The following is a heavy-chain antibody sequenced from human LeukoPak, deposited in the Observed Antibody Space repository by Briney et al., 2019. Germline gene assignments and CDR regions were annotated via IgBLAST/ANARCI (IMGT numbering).Heavy chain of an antibody. CDR1: GFTFSSYN. CDR2: ISTSSRTT. D-gene: IGHD1-26*01. J-gene: IGHJ4*02. V-gene: IGHV3-48*02. Sequence: KPGGSLRLSCAGSGFTFSSYNMNWVRQAPGKGLEWVSYISTSSRTTYYADSVKGRFTISRDNAKNSLYLQMNSLRDEDTAVYYCAREKWGSFDYWGQGTLDTVSS. CDR3: AREKWGSFDY.